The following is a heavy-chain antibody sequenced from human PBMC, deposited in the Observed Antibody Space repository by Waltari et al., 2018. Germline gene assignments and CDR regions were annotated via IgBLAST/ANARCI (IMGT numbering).Heavy chain of an antibody. D-gene: IGHD2-2*02. CDR3: AKDAFGNTYLDF. Sequence: QVNLVESGGGVVQPGGSLRLSCATSGFTFSNFGMPWVRKAPGKGVGGVALFWLDGRDKFYADSVGCRFTISRDNSARTLYLDMDSLRLDDTAMYYCAKDAFGNTYLDFWGQGTLVTVSS. CDR1: GFTFSNFG. V-gene: IGHV3-30*02. J-gene: IGHJ4*02. CDR2: FWLDGRDK.